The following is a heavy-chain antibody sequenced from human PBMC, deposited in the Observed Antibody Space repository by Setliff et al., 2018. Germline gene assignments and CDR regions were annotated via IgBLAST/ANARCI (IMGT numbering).Heavy chain of an antibody. CDR1: GGSISSNY. Sequence: SETLSLTCTVSGGSISSNYWSWARQPPGKGLEWIGYIYTSGSTNYNPSLKSRGTISVDTSRNQFSLKLSSVTAADTAVYYCVRVEAGYCSSTSCYVVGAFDIWGQGTMVTVSS. D-gene: IGHD2-2*03. V-gene: IGHV4-4*08. CDR2: IYTSGST. J-gene: IGHJ3*02. CDR3: VRVEAGYCSSTSCYVVGAFDI.